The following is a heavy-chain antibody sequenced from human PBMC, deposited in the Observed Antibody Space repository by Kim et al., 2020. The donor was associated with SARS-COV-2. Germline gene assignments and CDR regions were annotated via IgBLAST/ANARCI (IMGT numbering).Heavy chain of an antibody. CDR3: ARDPNYDILTGYRYYYYGMDV. V-gene: IGHV4-4*02. Sequence: SETLSLTCAVSGGSISSSNWWSWVRQPPGKGLEWIGEIYHSGSTNYNPSLKSRVTISVDKSKNQFSLKLSSVTAADTAVYYCARDPNYDILTGYRYYYYGMDVWGQGTTVTVSS. J-gene: IGHJ6*02. D-gene: IGHD3-9*01. CDR2: IYHSGST. CDR1: GGSISSSNW.